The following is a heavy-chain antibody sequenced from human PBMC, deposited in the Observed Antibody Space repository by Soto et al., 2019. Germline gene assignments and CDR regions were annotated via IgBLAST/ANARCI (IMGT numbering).Heavy chain of an antibody. D-gene: IGHD3-22*01. CDR3: ANDDSSGYYFHY. CDR2: ISYDGSNK. CDR1: GFTFSSYA. Sequence: QVQLVESGGGVVQPGRSLRLSCAASGFTFSSYAMHWVRQAPGKGLEWVAVISYDGSNKYYADSVKGRFTISRDNSKNTLYLQMNSLRAEDTAVYYCANDDSSGYYFHYWGQGTLVTVSS. J-gene: IGHJ4*02. V-gene: IGHV3-30-3*02.